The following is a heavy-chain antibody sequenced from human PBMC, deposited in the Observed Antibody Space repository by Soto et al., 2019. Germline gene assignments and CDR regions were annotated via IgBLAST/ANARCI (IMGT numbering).Heavy chain of an antibody. CDR2: IYHSGST. CDR3: ARLPVVPAAIVYYYGMDV. D-gene: IGHD2-2*01. J-gene: IGHJ6*02. Sequence: SETLSLTCAVSGGSISSSYWWSWVRQPPGKGLEWIGEIYHSGSTYYNPSLKSRVTISVDTSKNQFSLKLSSVTAADTAVYYCARLPVVPAAIVYYYGMDVWGQGTTVTVSS. V-gene: IGHV4-4*02. CDR1: GGSISSSYW.